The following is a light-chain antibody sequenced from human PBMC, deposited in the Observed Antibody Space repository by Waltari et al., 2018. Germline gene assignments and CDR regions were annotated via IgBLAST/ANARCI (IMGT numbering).Light chain of an antibody. J-gene: IGKJ5*01. V-gene: IGKV4-1*01. CDR2: WAS. CDR3: QQYYSSPIS. CDR1: RSVLYNSNNKNY. Sequence: EIVMTQSPDSLAVSLGERAAINCKSSRSVLYNSNNKNYLAWYQQKPRQHPKLLINWASSRESGVPDRFSGSGSGTDFTLTISSLQAEDVAVYYCQQYYSSPISFGQGTRLEIK.